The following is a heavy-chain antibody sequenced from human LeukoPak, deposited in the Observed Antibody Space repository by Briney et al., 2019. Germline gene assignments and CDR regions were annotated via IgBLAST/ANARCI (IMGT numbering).Heavy chain of an antibody. V-gene: IGHV4-59*01. Sequence: SETLSLTCTVSGGSISSYYWSWIRQPPGKGLEWIGYIYYSGSTNYNPSLKSRVTISVDTSKNQFSLKLSSVAAADTAVYYCARGGLRFFDYWGQGTLVTVSS. CDR1: GGSISSYY. CDR2: IYYSGST. J-gene: IGHJ4*02. D-gene: IGHD5-12*01. CDR3: ARGGLRFFDY.